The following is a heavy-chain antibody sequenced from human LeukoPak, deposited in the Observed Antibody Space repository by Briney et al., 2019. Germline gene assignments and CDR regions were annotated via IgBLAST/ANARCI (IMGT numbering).Heavy chain of an antibody. CDR2: ISYDGSNK. CDR1: RFTFSTYG. Sequence: GGSLRLSCAAPRFTFSTYGMHGVRHGPPKGRERVGIISYDGSNKYYADSVKGRFTISRDNSKNTLYLQMNSLRAEDTAVYYCAKSTTVTQRGYFDYWGQGTLVTVSS. CDR3: AKSTTVTQRGYFDY. J-gene: IGHJ4*02. D-gene: IGHD4-17*01. V-gene: IGHV3-30*18.